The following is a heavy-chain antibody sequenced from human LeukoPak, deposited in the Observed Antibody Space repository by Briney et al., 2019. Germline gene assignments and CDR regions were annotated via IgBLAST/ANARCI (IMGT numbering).Heavy chain of an antibody. J-gene: IGHJ4*02. CDR2: ISSVDSDT. CDR3: ARRALGSYYGHFDL. Sequence: GGSLRPSSVVATPTLTASCTRWISQAPGKGREWISYISSVDSDTSYAHSVKGRFTISRDTATESLYLQIDGRRPIRTAVYYCARRALGSYYGHFDLWGQGTLVTVSS. CDR1: TPTLTASC. D-gene: IGHD2-21*01. V-gene: IGHV3-11*03.